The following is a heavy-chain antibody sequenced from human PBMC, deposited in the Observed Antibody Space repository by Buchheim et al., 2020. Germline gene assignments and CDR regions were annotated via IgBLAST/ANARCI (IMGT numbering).Heavy chain of an antibody. CDR1: GFTVSSNY. J-gene: IGHJ4*02. CDR3: AKEIGGSSSRGLNY. V-gene: IGHV3-66*01. D-gene: IGHD6-6*01. Sequence: EVQLVESGGGLVQPGGSLRLSCAASGFTVSSNYMSWVRQAPGKGLEWVSVIYSGGSTHYADSVKGRFTISRDNSKNTLYLQMNSLRAEDTAVYYCAKEIGGSSSRGLNYWGQGTL. CDR2: IYSGGST.